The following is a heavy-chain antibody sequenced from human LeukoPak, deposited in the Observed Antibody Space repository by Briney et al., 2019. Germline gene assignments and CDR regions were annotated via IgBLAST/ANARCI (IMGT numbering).Heavy chain of an antibody. CDR1: GYTFTSYD. V-gene: IGHV1-8*01. CDR3: ARGPLVRLPSSFDP. D-gene: IGHD3-16*02. Sequence: ASVKVSCKASGYTFTSYDINWVRQATGQGLEWMGWMNPSSGNTGSAQRFQGRITMTRDTSISTAYMELSSLRSEDTAVYYCARGPLVRLPSSFDPWGQGTLVTVS. J-gene: IGHJ5*02. CDR2: MNPSSGNT.